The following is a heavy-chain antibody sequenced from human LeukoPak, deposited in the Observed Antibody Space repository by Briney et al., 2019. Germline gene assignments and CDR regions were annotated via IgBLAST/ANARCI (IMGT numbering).Heavy chain of an antibody. V-gene: IGHV3-48*03. CDR1: GFTFSSYE. D-gene: IGHD3-10*01. CDR2: ISSSGSTI. Sequence: PGGSLRLSCAASGFTFSSYEMTWVRQAPGKGLEWVSYISSSGSTIYYADSVKGRFTISRDNAKNSLYLQMNSLRAEDTAVYYCARDSGYYGSGSYYNPLFCYYYGMDVWGQGTTVTVSS. J-gene: IGHJ6*02. CDR3: ARDSGYYGSGSYYNPLFCYYYGMDV.